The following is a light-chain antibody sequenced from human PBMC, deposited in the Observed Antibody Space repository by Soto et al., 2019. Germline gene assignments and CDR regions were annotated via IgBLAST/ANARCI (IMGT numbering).Light chain of an antibody. J-gene: IGLJ1*01. CDR2: DVS. CDR1: SSDVGGYNY. Sequence: QSVLTQPRSVSGSPGQSVTISCTGTSSDVGGYNYVSWYQQHPGKAPKFMIYDVSERPSGVPDSFSGSKSGNTASLTISGLQAEDAADYYCCSYAGSYTYVFGTGTKLTFL. CDR3: CSYAGSYTYV. V-gene: IGLV2-11*01.